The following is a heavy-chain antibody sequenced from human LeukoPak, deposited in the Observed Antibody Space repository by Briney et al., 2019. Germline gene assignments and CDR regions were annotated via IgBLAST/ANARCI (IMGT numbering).Heavy chain of an antibody. CDR1: GFTFSSYA. CDR3: AKDHHVLRYFDWLSPGTAIDY. CDR2: ISGSGGST. D-gene: IGHD3-9*01. V-gene: IGHV3-23*01. J-gene: IGHJ4*02. Sequence: GGSLRLSCAASGFTFSSYAMSWVRQAPGKGLEWVSAISGSGGSTYYADSVKGRFTISRDNSKNTLYLQMNSLRAEDTAVYYCAKDHHVLRYFDWLSPGTAIDYWGQGTLVTVSS.